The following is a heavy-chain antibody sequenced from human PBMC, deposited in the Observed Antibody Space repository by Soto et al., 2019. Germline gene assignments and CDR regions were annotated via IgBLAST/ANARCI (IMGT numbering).Heavy chain of an antibody. CDR3: AGGGGVREIDY. V-gene: IGHV4-59*01. CDR1: GAPISSYY. D-gene: IGHD3-16*01. J-gene: IGHJ4*02. Sequence: QVQLQGSGPGLVKPSETLSLTCTVSGAPISSYYWYWIRQPPGKGLEWIGYIYDSGITDYNPSLRGLVTISVDPAGSRFSLRLSSGTAADTAVFYGAGGGGVREIDYWGQGTLVTVSS. CDR2: IYDSGIT.